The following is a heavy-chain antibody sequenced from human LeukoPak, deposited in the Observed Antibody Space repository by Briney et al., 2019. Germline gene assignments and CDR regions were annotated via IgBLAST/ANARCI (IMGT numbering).Heavy chain of an antibody. D-gene: IGHD2-15*01. CDR2: IWYDGYNK. CDR1: GFTFSSYG. V-gene: IGHV3-33*01. Sequence: PGRSLRLSCAASGFTFSSYGMHWVRQAPGKGLEWVALIWYDGYNKYYADSVKGRFTISRDNSKNTLYLEMNSLRDEDTAIYYCASAATLYTPYFDYWGQGTLVTVSS. J-gene: IGHJ4*02. CDR3: ASAATLYTPYFDY.